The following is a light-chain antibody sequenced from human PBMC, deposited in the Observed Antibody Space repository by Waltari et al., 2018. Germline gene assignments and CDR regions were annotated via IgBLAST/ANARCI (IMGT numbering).Light chain of an antibody. Sequence: QSALTQPASVSGSPGQSITISCSGTSSDVGGFNYVSWYQQHPGKVPKLRIYEVSNRPAGVSNRFSGSKSGNTASLTISGRQAEDEADYYCSSHTSAGTVFGGGTKLTVL. CDR3: SSHTSAGTV. CDR2: EVS. J-gene: IGLJ3*02. V-gene: IGLV2-14*01. CDR1: SSDVGGFNY.